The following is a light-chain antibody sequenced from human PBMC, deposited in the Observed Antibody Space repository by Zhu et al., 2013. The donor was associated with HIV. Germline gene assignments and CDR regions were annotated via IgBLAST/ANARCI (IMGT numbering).Light chain of an antibody. CDR2: AAS. V-gene: IGKV1-5*01. CDR1: ESLSNK. J-gene: IGKJ4*01. Sequence: DIQMTQSPSTLSTSIGDRVTITCRASESLSNKLAWYQQKSGKAPKSLIYAASSLQTGVPSRFSGSGSGTDFTLTISSLQPEDFATYYCQQYNSPLTSGGGTKVEIK. CDR3: QQYNSPLT.